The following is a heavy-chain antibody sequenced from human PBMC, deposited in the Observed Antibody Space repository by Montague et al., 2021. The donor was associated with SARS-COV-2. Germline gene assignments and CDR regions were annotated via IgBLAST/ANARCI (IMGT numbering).Heavy chain of an antibody. CDR1: GGSFRGYY. D-gene: IGHD2-21*01. Sequence: SETLSLTRAVQGGSFRGYYWSWIRQPPGKGLEWIGEINHSGSTNYNPSFKSRVIMSVDTSKNQFSLKLSSVTAADTAVYYCARAIQSQPLVVVIAIPRPFYYFDHWGQGTLVTVSS. CDR2: INHSGST. J-gene: IGHJ4*02. CDR3: ARAIQSQPLVVVIAIPRPFYYFDH. V-gene: IGHV4-34*01.